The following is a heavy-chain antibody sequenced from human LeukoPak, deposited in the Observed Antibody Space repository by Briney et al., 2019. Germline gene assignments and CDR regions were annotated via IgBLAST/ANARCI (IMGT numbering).Heavy chain of an antibody. CDR2: IYCSGST. CDR1: GGSISSSSYY. D-gene: IGHD3-16*01. CDR3: ARHHKIYDKTTLLDY. Sequence: SETLSLTCTVSGGSISSSSYYWGWIRQPPGKGLEWIGRIYCSGSTYYSPSLKSRVTISVDTSKNQFTLKLSSVTAADTAVYYCARHHKIYDKTTLLDYWGQGTLVTVSS. V-gene: IGHV4-39*01. J-gene: IGHJ4*02.